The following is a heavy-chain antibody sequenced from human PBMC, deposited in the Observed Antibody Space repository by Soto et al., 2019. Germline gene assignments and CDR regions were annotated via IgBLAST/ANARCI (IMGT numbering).Heavy chain of an antibody. CDR3: ARHRDFALWVGESNNWFDP. J-gene: IGHJ5*02. CDR1: GFTFSSYG. D-gene: IGHD3-10*01. CDR2: IWYDGSNK. Sequence: PGGSLRLSXAASGFTFSSYGMHWVRQAPGKGLEWVAVIWYDGSNKYYADSVKGRFTISRDNSKNTLYLQMNSLRAEDTAVYYCARHRDFALWVGESNNWFDPWGQGTLVTVS. V-gene: IGHV3-33*01.